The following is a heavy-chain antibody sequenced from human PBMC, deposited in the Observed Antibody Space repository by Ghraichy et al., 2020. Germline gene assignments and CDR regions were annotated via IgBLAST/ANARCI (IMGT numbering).Heavy chain of an antibody. D-gene: IGHD3-3*01. J-gene: IGHJ6*02. CDR1: GFSLSTSEMN. V-gene: IGHV2-5*01. CDR3: ARLPRRRSYDFWSGPDLDV. Sequence: SGPTLVKPTQTLTLTCTLSGFSLSTSEMNVGWIRQPPGKALEWLGVIYWNDVKRYSPSLKSRVTITKDTSKNQVVLTVTNMDPVDTGTYFCARLPRRRSYDFWSGPDLDVWGPGTTVTVSS. CDR2: IYWNDVK.